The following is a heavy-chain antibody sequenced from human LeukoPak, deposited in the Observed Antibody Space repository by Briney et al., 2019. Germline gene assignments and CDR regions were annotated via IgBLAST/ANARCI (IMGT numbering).Heavy chain of an antibody. Sequence: GGSLRLSCAASGFTFSSYEMNWVRQAPGKGLEWVSYISSGSTIYYADSVKGRFTISRDNAKNSLYLQMNSLRAEDTAVYYCARESMIVVGAHDYWGQGTLVTVSS. D-gene: IGHD3-22*01. J-gene: IGHJ4*02. CDR3: ARESMIVVGAHDY. CDR2: ISSGSTI. CDR1: GFTFSSYE. V-gene: IGHV3-48*03.